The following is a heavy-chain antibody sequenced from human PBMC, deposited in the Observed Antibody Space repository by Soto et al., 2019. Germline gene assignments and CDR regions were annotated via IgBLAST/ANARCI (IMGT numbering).Heavy chain of an antibody. CDR1: GGSFRTYA. CDR2: IIPMLAAP. J-gene: IGHJ2*01. Sequence: QGQLVQSGAEVKKPGSSVKVSCKASGGSFRTYAINWVRQAPGQGLEWMGGIIPMLAAPTYAQKFQGRLTITADQSTTTVYMELSSLNSEDRAVYYCARVGPPSPSVIWFFDLWGRGTLVTVSS. D-gene: IGHD2-21*01. CDR3: ARVGPPSPSVIWFFDL. V-gene: IGHV1-69*01.